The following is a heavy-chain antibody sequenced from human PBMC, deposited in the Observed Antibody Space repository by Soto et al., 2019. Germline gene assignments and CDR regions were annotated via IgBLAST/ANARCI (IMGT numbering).Heavy chain of an antibody. Sequence: EVQLLDSGGGLVQPGGSLRLSCAASGFTFSTYPMSWVRRAPGQGLEWVSDISGPGGSTYYADSVRGRFTISRDNSKNTVYLQLKSLRDEDTAVYYCVKRPLKFSGSYFDYWGQGTLVTVSS. D-gene: IGHD1-26*01. V-gene: IGHV3-23*01. CDR1: GFTFSTYP. CDR2: ISGPGGST. J-gene: IGHJ4*02. CDR3: VKRPLKFSGSYFDY.